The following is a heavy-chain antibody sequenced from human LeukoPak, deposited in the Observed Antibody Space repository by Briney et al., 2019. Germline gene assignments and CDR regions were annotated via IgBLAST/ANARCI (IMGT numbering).Heavy chain of an antibody. Sequence: PGGSLRLSCAASGFTFSSYWMSWVRQAPGKGLEWVANIKQDGSEKYYVDSVKGRFTISRDNAKNSLYLQMNSLRAEGTAVYYCARVGYSSSWFPVYYYYYGMDVWGQGTTVTVSS. V-gene: IGHV3-7*01. D-gene: IGHD6-13*01. CDR3: ARVGYSSSWFPVYYYYYGMDV. CDR1: GFTFSSYW. CDR2: IKQDGSEK. J-gene: IGHJ6*02.